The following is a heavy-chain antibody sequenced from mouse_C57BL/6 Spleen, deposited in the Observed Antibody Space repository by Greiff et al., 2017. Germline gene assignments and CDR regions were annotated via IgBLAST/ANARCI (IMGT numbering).Heavy chain of an antibody. CDR2: IYPRSGNT. V-gene: IGHV1-81*01. J-gene: IGHJ3*01. D-gene: IGHD2-10*01. CDR3: ARSEGSPYSFLAY. CDR1: GYTFTSYG. Sequence: QVQLQQSGAELARPGASVKLSCKASGYTFTSYGISWVKQRTGQGLEWIGEIYPRSGNTYYNEKFKGKATLTADKSSSTAYMELRSLTSEDSAVYFCARSEGSPYSFLAYWGQGTLVTVSA.